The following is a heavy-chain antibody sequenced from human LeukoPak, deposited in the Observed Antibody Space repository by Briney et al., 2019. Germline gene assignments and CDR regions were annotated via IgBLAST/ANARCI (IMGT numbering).Heavy chain of an antibody. CDR3: ARAPRQSSWYDS. V-gene: IGHV4-38-2*02. J-gene: IGHJ5*01. CDR1: GYSISSGYY. CDR2: MYHSGST. D-gene: IGHD6-13*01. Sequence: SETLSLTCSVSGYSISSGYYWGWLRQPPGKGLEWIGTMYHSGSTYYTPSLQSRVTISIDTSTNEVSLRLTSVTATDTAVYFCARAPRQSSWYDSWGQGTLVTVSS.